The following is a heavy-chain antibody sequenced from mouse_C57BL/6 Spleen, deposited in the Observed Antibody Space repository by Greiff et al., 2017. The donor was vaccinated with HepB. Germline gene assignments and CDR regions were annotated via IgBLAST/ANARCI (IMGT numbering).Heavy chain of an antibody. V-gene: IGHV1-52*01. Sequence: VQLQQPGAELVRPGSSVKLSCKASGYTFTSYWMHWVKQRPIQGLEWIGNIDPSDSETHYNQKFKDKATLTVDKSSSTAYMQLSSLTSEDSAVYYCARRRDGLYFDVWGTGTTVTVSS. CDR1: GYTFTSYW. CDR3: ARRRDGLYFDV. D-gene: IGHD2-3*01. J-gene: IGHJ1*03. CDR2: IDPSDSET.